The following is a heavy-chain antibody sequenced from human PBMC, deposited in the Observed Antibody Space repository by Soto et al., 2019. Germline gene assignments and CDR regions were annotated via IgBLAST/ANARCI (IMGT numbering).Heavy chain of an antibody. CDR1: GYTFTSYG. V-gene: IGHV1-18*01. CDR2: ISAYNGNT. D-gene: IGHD2-15*01. CDR3: ARDKEHCSGGSCYSPEYFDY. Sequence: QVQLVQSGAEVKKPGASVKVSCKASGYTFTSYGISWVRQAPGQGLEWMGWISAYNGNTNYAQKRQGRVTMTTDTSTSTAYMELMSLRSDDTAVYYCARDKEHCSGGSCYSPEYFDYWGQGTLVTVSS. J-gene: IGHJ4*02.